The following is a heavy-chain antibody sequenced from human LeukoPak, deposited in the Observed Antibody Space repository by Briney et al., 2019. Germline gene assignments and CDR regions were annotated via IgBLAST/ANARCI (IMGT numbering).Heavy chain of an antibody. CDR3: VRGMGVSMLYYFDY. V-gene: IGHV3-66*02. J-gene: IGHJ4*02. Sequence: PGGSLRLSCAASGLSVSSNYMSWVRPAPGKGLEWVSVLYSDGTTYYADSVKGRFTISRDNSKNTLYLQMNSLRAEDTAVYYCVRGMGVSMLYYFDYWGQGTLVTVSS. D-gene: IGHD3-10*01. CDR1: GLSVSSNY. CDR2: LYSDGTT.